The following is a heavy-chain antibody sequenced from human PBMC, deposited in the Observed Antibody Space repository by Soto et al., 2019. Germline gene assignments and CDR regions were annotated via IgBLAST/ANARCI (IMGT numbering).Heavy chain of an antibody. V-gene: IGHV1-46*01. CDR3: ATPTPLRGAMITNINFDF. J-gene: IGHJ4*02. CDR1: GYTFTHHY. CDR2: VNPSGGRT. Sequence: ASVKVSCKASGYTFTHHYIHWVRQAPGQGLDWVGVVNPSGGRTNYAQKFQGRVTMTGDTSTRTVYMELSSVTAADTAVYYCATPTPLRGAMITNINFDFWGQGTPVTVS. D-gene: IGHD3-10*01.